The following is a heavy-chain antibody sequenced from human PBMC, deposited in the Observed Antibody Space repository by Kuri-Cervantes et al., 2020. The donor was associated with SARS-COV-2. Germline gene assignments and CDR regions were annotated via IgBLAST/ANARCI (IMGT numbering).Heavy chain of an antibody. Sequence: GSLRLSCTVSGGSISSYYWSWIRQPARKGLEWIGRIYTSGSTNYNSSLKSRVTMSVDTSKNQFSLKLSSVTAADTAVYYCARGNGAVATSGYWYFDLWGRGTLVTVSS. CDR3: ARGNGAVATSGYWYFDL. CDR2: IYTSGST. J-gene: IGHJ2*01. CDR1: GGSISSYY. V-gene: IGHV4-4*07. D-gene: IGHD6-19*01.